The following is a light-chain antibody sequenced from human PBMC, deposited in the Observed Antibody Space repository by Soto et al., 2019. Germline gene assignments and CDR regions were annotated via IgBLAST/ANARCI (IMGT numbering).Light chain of an antibody. CDR2: DAS. V-gene: IGKV1-5*01. J-gene: IGKJ1*01. Sequence: IQMSESPSTLSASVGERVTITCRGRQRINRWLAWYQQKPGKAPKLLIYDASTLESGVPSRFSGSGSGTEFTLTISSLQSDDLAPYYCHPYDGYSWTFGQGTKVDIK. CDR1: QRINRW. CDR3: HPYDGYSWT.